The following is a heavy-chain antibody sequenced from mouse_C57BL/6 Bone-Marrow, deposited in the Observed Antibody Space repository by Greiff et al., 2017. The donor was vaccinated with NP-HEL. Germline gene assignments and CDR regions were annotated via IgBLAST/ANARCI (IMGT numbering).Heavy chain of an antibody. CDR1: GYEFSNYW. J-gene: IGHJ3*01. Sequence: QVQLKESGAELVTPGSSVKISCTASGYEFSNYWLNWVKQRPGTGLSWIGQIYPGDGDTNYNGNFKDKATLTADKSSRTAYMQLSRLTSEDSAVYCCARGAYWGQGTLVTVSA. CDR3: ARGAY. V-gene: IGHV1-80*01. CDR2: IYPGDGDT.